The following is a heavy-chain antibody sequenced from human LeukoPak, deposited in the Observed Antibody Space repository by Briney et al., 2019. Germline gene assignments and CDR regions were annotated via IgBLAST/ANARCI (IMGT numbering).Heavy chain of an antibody. J-gene: IGHJ4*02. CDR3: ARTTYIISSDY. CDR1: GYSFTAYY. CDR2: INPNTGGT. D-gene: IGHD3-10*01. Sequence: ASVRVSCKASGYSFTAYYIHWVRQAPGQGLEWMGWINPNTGGTNYSQKFQGRITVTGDTSISTAYMELRRLTSDDTAVYYCARTTYIISSDYWGQGTLVTVSS. V-gene: IGHV1-2*02.